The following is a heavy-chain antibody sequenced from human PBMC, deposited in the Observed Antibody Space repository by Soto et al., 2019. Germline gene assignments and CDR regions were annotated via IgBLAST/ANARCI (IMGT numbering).Heavy chain of an antibody. CDR3: EKDSRAGGNYGFYFEY. D-gene: IGHD4-17*01. J-gene: IGHJ4*02. CDR2: ISAPGVGT. CDR1: GFTFTSYA. Sequence: PGGSLRLSCSAAGFTFTSYAVSWVRQAPGKGLEWVALISAPGVGTYYADSVKGRFTISRDNSKNTVYLQMDSLRAEDTALYYCEKDSRAGGNYGFYFEYWGQGTPVTVSS. V-gene: IGHV3-23*01.